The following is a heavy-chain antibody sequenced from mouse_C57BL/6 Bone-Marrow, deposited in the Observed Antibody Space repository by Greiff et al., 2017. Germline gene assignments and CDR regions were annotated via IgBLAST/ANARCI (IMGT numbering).Heavy chain of an antibody. V-gene: IGHV5-6*01. J-gene: IGHJ4*01. D-gene: IGHD2-1*01. CDR3: ARHEEGYGNFYYYSMDY. CDR1: GFTFSSYG. CDR2: ISSGGSYT. Sequence: EVQGVESGGDLVKPGGSLKLSCAASGFTFSSYGMSWVRQTPDKRLEWVATISSGGSYTYYPDSVKGRFTISRDNAKNTLYLQMSSLKSEDTAMYYCARHEEGYGNFYYYSMDYWGQGTSVTVSS.